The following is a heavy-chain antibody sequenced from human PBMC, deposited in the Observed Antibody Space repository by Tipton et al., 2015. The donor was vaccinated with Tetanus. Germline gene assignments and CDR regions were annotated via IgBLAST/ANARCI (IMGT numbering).Heavy chain of an antibody. D-gene: IGHD4-17*01. Sequence: WVRQAPGKGLEWIGSIYYSGSTYYNPSLKSRVTISVDTSKNQFSLKLSSVTAADTAVYYCARPYGDPDYWGQGTLVTVSS. J-gene: IGHJ4*02. CDR3: ARPYGDPDY. CDR2: IYYSGST. V-gene: IGHV4-39*01.